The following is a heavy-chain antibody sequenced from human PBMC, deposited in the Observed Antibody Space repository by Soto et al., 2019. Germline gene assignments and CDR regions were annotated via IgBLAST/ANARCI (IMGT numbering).Heavy chain of an antibody. Sequence: GASVKVSCKASGYSFSNFGFTWVRQAPGQGLEWMGWISAYKGNTDLAQKFQGRVTMTTDTSTSTAYMELWYLTSDDTAVYYCSRAEAYGSFYFFAYWGQGTLVTVSS. V-gene: IGHV1-18*01. J-gene: IGHJ4*02. CDR2: ISAYKGNT. D-gene: IGHD3-10*01. CDR3: SRAEAYGSFYFFAY. CDR1: GYSFSNFG.